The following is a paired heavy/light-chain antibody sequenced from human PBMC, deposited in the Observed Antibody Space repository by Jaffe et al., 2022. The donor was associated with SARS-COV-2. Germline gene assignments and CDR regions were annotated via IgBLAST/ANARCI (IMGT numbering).Heavy chain of an antibody. J-gene: IGHJ4*02. Sequence: QVHFVQSGAEVKEPGASLKVSCKPSGYSFANFALHWVRQAPGQSPEWMGWINLANGNTEYSQKFQGRVSISRDTSANTSFLELSRLRSEDTALYHCARARRAFDFSYAALDYWGQGALVTVSS. CDR3: ARARRAFDFSYAALDY. V-gene: IGHV1-3*01. CDR1: GYSFANFA. CDR2: INLANGNT. D-gene: IGHD4-4*01.
Light chain of an antibody. Sequence: EIVLTQSPGTLSLSPGERVTLSCRASQTVSGSYLAWYQQKPGQAPRLLIYDVSSRTTGIPDRFSGSGSGTDFTLTISRLEPEDFAVYYCQLYGGSLVFGRGTKLEIK. CDR3: QLYGGSLV. CDR1: QTVSGSY. J-gene: IGKJ2*01. CDR2: DVS. V-gene: IGKV3-20*01.